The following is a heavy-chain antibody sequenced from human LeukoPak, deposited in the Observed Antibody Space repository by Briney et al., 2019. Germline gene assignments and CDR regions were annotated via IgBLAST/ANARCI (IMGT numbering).Heavy chain of an antibody. CDR1: GFTFSSYW. V-gene: IGHV3-74*01. J-gene: IGHJ4*02. D-gene: IGHD3-22*01. Sequence: GGSLRLSCAASGFTFSSYWMHWVRQAPGKGLVWVSRINSDGSNTTYADSVKGRFTISRDNAKNTLYLQMNSLRAEDTAVYYCARLQGYDSSGYSSDYWGQGTLVTVSS. CDR3: ARLQGYDSSGYSSDY. CDR2: INSDGSNT.